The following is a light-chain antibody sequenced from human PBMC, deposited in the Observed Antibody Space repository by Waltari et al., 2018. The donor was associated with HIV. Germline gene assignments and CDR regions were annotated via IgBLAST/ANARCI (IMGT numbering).Light chain of an antibody. CDR3: ATWTDSLSGVV. Sequence: QSVLTQSPSASGTPGQRVTISCSGSSSNIGSNYVYWYQQLPGTAPKLLLYRNHQRPSGVPDRCAGSKSGTSASLAISGLRSEDEAHYYCATWTDSLSGVVFGGGTKLRVL. V-gene: IGLV1-47*01. CDR2: RNH. CDR1: SSNIGSNY. J-gene: IGLJ2*01.